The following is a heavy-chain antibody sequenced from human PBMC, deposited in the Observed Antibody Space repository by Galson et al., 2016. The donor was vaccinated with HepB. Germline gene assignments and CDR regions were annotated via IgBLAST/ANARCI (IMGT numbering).Heavy chain of an antibody. V-gene: IGHV4-59*01. D-gene: IGHD6-13*01. J-gene: IGHJ4*02. CDR1: GVSISGSY. Sequence: ETLSLTCKVSGVSISGSYWSRIRQSPGRRLEDIGLLHSGGSNQYSPSLKSRVTISVDKSKNHLPLRVTTVTAADAAIYYCARMVPSYFDLWGQGTVVAVSS. CDR2: LHSGGSN. CDR3: ARMVPSYFDL.